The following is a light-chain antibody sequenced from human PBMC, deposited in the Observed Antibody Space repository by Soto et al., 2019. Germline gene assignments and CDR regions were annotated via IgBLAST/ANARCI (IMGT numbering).Light chain of an antibody. CDR2: ENN. CDR1: SGSIANNY. CDR3: QSYDSDFVV. Sequence: NFMLTQPHSVSESPGKTLSISCTRSSGSIANNYVQWYQQRPGSAPTTVIYENNQRLSGVPDRFSGSTDGSSNSASLTISGHQTEDEADYYCQSYDSDFVVFGGGTKLTVL. V-gene: IGLV6-57*04. J-gene: IGLJ2*01.